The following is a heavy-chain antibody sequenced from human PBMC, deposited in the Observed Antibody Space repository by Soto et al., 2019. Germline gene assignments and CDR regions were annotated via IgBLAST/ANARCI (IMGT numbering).Heavy chain of an antibody. Sequence: QITLKESGPTLVKPTQTLTLTCTLSGFSLSTSGVGVGWIRQPPGKALEWLALIYWDDDKRYSPFLKSRLTTTKDTYKNQVVLTLTNMDPVDTATYYCALKGDGYRGFKYWGQGTLVTVSS. J-gene: IGHJ4*02. CDR2: IYWDDDK. V-gene: IGHV2-5*02. D-gene: IGHD5-12*01. CDR1: GFSLSTSGVG. CDR3: ALKGDGYRGFKY.